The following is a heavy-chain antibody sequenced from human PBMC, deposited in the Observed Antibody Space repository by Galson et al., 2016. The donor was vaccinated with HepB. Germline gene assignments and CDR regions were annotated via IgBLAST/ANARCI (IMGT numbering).Heavy chain of an antibody. D-gene: IGHD2-2*01. V-gene: IGHV4-31*03. Sequence: PLSLTCTVSGGSISSVGYYWSWIRQHPGKGLQWIGYIYYSGNTYYNPSLKSRVTISVDTSKNQFSLKLSSVTAADTAVYYCARDRVVPAAMGYYYYYGMDVWGQGTTVTVSS. CDR2: IYYSGNT. CDR3: ARDRVVPAAMGYYYYYGMDV. CDR1: GGSISSVGYY. J-gene: IGHJ6*02.